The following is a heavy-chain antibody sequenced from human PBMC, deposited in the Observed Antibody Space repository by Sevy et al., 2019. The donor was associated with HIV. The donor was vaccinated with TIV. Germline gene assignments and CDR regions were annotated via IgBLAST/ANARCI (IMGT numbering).Heavy chain of an antibody. V-gene: IGHV1-2*02. Sequence: ASVKVSCKASGYTFTGYYMHWVRQAPGQGLEWMGWINPNSGGTNYAQTFQGRVTMTRDTSISTAYMELSRLRSDDTAVYYCARAFYYDSSASAFDIWGQGTMVTVSS. CDR1: GYTFTGYY. J-gene: IGHJ3*02. CDR3: ARAFYYDSSASAFDI. CDR2: INPNSGGT. D-gene: IGHD3-22*01.